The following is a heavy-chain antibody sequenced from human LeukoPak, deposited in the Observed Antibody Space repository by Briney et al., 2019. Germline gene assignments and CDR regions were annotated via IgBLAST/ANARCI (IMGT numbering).Heavy chain of an antibody. CDR2: INPNSGGT. V-gene: IGHV1-2*02. Sequence: ASVKVSCKASGYTFAGYYMHWVRQAPGQGLEWMGWINPNSGGTNYAQKFQGRVTMTRDTSISTVYMELSRLRSDDTAVYYCAKDRAVATIGGIDYWGQGTLVTVSS. D-gene: IGHD5-12*01. CDR1: GYTFAGYY. CDR3: AKDRAVATIGGIDY. J-gene: IGHJ4*02.